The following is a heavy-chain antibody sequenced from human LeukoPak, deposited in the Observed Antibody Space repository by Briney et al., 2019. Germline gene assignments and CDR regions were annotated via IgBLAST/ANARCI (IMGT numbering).Heavy chain of an antibody. CDR1: GFTFSGYA. Sequence: GGSLRLSCVASGFTFSGYAVSWVRQAPGRGLEWISGISGSAGSTNYADSVKGRFTISRDNSKNTLYLQMDSLRADDTAVYYCAKGSIFGGPARLYYFDYWGQGTLVTGSS. CDR2: ISGSAGST. V-gene: IGHV3-23*01. J-gene: IGHJ4*02. D-gene: IGHD3-3*01. CDR3: AKGSIFGGPARLYYFDY.